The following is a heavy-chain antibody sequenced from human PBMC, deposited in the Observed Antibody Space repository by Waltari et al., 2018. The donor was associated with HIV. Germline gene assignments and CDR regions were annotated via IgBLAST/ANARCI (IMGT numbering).Heavy chain of an antibody. CDR3: ARDYASTVAGTGY. J-gene: IGHJ4*02. CDR2: INQDGSDK. CDR1: GFTFRGYW. Sequence: EVQLVASGGGLVQPGGSWRLSCAASGFTFRGYWMSWVRQDPGKGLEVVVNINQDGSDKYYVESVKGRFTISRDNAKNSLYLQMNSLRGEDTALYCCARDYASTVAGTGYWGQGTLVTVSS. V-gene: IGHV3-7*01. D-gene: IGHD6-19*01.